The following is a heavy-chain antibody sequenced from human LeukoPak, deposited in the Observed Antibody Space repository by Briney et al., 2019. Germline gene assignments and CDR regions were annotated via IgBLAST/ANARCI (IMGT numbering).Heavy chain of an antibody. CDR3: ARGQHSPDY. V-gene: IGHV3-33*01. J-gene: IGHJ4*02. CDR1: GFMFRTYG. D-gene: IGHD2-15*01. Sequence: PGGSLRLSCAASGFMFRTYGMQWVRQAPGKGLEWVAVIWYDGTNKYYIDSVKGRFTISRDNSKNTLYLQMNSLRAEDTAVYFCARGQHSPDYWGQGTLVTASS. CDR2: IWYDGTNK.